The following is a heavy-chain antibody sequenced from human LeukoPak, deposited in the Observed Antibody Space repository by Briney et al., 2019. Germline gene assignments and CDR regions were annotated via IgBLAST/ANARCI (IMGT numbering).Heavy chain of an antibody. D-gene: IGHD3-22*01. CDR2: ISAYNGNT. CDR1: GYTFTSYG. Sequence: ASVKVSCKASGYTFTSYGISWLRQAPGQGLEWMGWISAYNGNTNYAQKLQGRVTMTTDTSTSTAYMELRSLGSDDTAVYYCAISSGYCFDYWGQGTLVTVSS. J-gene: IGHJ4*02. CDR3: AISSGYCFDY. V-gene: IGHV1-18*01.